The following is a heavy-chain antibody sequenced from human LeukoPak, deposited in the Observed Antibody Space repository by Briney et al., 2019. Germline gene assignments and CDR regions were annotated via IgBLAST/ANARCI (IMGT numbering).Heavy chain of an antibody. V-gene: IGHV3-11*06. CDR1: GFTFSDYY. Sequence: GGSLRLSCAASGFTFSDYYMSWIRQAPGKGLEWVSYISSSSSYTNYADSVKGRFTISRDNAKNSLYLQMNSLRAEDTAVYYCARSRWLALGGDVWGQGTTVTVSS. D-gene: IGHD6-19*01. J-gene: IGHJ6*02. CDR2: ISSSSSYT. CDR3: ARSRWLALGGDV.